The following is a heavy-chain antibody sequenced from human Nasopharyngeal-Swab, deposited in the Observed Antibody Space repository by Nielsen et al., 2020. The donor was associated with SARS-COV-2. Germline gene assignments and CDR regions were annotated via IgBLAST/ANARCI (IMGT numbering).Heavy chain of an antibody. Sequence: SETLSLTCTVSDGSISSYYWSWIRQPAGKGLEWIGRIYTSGSTNYNPSLKSRVTMSVDTFKNQFSLKLSSVTAADTAVYYCARGSITGTTGAWFDPWGQGTLVTVSS. CDR3: ARGSITGTTGAWFDP. CDR1: DGSISSYY. V-gene: IGHV4-4*07. CDR2: IYTSGST. J-gene: IGHJ5*02. D-gene: IGHD1-7*01.